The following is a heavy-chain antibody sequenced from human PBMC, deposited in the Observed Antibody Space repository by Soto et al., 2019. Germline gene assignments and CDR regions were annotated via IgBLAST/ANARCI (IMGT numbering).Heavy chain of an antibody. D-gene: IGHD3-10*02. CDR3: ARSGDNYNVLDY. Sequence: SGGSLRLSCVASGITFGSRAMSWVRQAPGEGLEWVSTITDTGGTYTKYAGSVKGRFSISRDNAKNSLYLQINSLRGEDTAIYYCARSGDNYNVLDYWGQGTPVTVSS. V-gene: IGHV3-23*01. CDR2: ITDTGGTYT. CDR1: GITFGSRA. J-gene: IGHJ4*02.